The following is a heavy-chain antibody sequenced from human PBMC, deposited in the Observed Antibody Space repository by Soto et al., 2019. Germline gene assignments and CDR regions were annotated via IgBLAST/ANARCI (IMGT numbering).Heavy chain of an antibody. J-gene: IGHJ6*03. CDR1: GFTFSSYS. CDR2: ISSSSSTI. Sequence: PGGSLRLSCAASGFTFSSYSMNWVRQAPGKGLEWVSYISSSSSTIYYADSVKGRFTISRDNAKNSLYLQMNSLRAEDTAVYYCARDYKVPYYYYYMDVWGKGTTVTVSS. CDR3: ARDYKVPYYYYYMDV. V-gene: IGHV3-48*01. D-gene: IGHD1-1*01.